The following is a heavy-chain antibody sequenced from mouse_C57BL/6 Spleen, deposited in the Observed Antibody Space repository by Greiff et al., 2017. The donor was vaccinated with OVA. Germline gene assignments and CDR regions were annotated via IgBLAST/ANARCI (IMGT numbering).Heavy chain of an antibody. CDR1: GFTFSSYT. Sequence: EVHLVESGGGLVKPGGSLKLSCAASGFTFSSYTMSWVRQTPEKRLEWVATISGGGGNTYYPDSVKGRFTISRDNAKNTLYLQMSSLRSEDTAVYYCARQGVTRYAMDYWGQGTSVTVSS. CDR2: ISGGGGNT. CDR3: ARQGVTRYAMDY. D-gene: IGHD2-2*01. V-gene: IGHV5-9*04. J-gene: IGHJ4*01.